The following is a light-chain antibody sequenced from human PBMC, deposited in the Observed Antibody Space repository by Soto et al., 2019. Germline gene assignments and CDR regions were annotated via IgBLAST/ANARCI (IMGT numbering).Light chain of an antibody. CDR3: QYYTDSWG. J-gene: IGKJ1*01. V-gene: IGKV3-15*01. CDR1: QGISSN. CDR2: GAS. Sequence: EVVMTQSPATLSVSPGERATLPCRASQGISSNLAWYQQKPGQAPRLLIYGASTRATGIPARFSGSGSGTEFTLTISSLQSEDFAVYYCQYYTDSWGFGPGTKVDI.